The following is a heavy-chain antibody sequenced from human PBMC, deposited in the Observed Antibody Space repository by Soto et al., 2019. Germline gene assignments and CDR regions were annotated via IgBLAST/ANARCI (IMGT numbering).Heavy chain of an antibody. CDR3: TTFEYSSSPDAFDI. Sequence: GGSLRLSCAASGFTFSNAWMNWVRQAPGKGQEWVGRIKSKTDGGTTDNAAPVKGRFTISRDDSKNTLYLQMNSLKTEDTVVYYCTTFEYSSSPDAFDIWGQGTMVTVSS. CDR2: IKSKTDGGTT. J-gene: IGHJ3*02. CDR1: GFTFSNAW. V-gene: IGHV3-15*07. D-gene: IGHD6-6*01.